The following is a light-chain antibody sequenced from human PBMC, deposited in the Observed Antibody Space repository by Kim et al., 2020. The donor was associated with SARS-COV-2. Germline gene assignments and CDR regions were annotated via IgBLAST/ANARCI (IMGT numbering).Light chain of an antibody. J-gene: IGLJ1*01. CDR2: EVN. V-gene: IGLV2-8*01. Sequence: QSALTQPPSASGSSGQSVTISCTGTSSDVGFYRHVSWYQQYPRKAPKLMIYEVNKRPSGVPDRFSGSKSGNTASLTVSGLQAGGEADYYCSSYAGSDNYVFGTGTKVNVL. CDR3: SSYAGSDNYV. CDR1: SSDVGFYRH.